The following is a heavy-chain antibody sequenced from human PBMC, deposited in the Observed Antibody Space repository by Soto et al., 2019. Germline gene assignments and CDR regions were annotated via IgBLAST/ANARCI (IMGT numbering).Heavy chain of an antibody. D-gene: IGHD3-3*01. CDR1: GLTFDDFA. CDR2: ITWNSRVL. Sequence: PGGYLRLSCVGSGLTFDDFAMQWVRQAQGKGLEWVSGITWNSRVLAYADSVKGRFTISRDNARNSLYLQMVSLRDEDTALYYCAKGRSAFWSPYDFDSWGQGTLVTVSS. J-gene: IGHJ4*02. CDR3: AKGRSAFWSPYDFDS. V-gene: IGHV3-9*01.